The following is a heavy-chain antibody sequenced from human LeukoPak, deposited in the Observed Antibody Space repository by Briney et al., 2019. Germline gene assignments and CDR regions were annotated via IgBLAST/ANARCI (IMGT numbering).Heavy chain of an antibody. CDR2: ISSSGITI. J-gene: IGHJ4*02. V-gene: IGHV3-48*03. CDR3: AKDGGSSSSVRSVDY. D-gene: IGHD6-6*01. CDR1: GFTFSIYE. Sequence: GGSLRLSCAVSGFTFSIYEMNWVRQAPGKGLEWVSYISSSGITIYYADSVKGRFTISRDNSKNTLYLQMNSLRAEDTAVYYCAKDGGSSSSVRSVDYWGQGTLVTVSS.